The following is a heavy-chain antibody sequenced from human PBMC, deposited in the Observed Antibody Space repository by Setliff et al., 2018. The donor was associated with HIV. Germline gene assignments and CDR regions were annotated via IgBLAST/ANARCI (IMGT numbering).Heavy chain of an antibody. V-gene: IGHV1-18*01. CDR1: GYTFTNYG. Sequence: ASVKVSCKASGYTFTNYGITWVRQAPGQGLEWMGWISAYNGIINYAQNLQGRVTMTTDTSTRTAYMELRSLRSDDTAVYYCARTSTMVRGFIMDYYYYMDVWGKGSTVTVSS. J-gene: IGHJ6*03. CDR3: ARTSTMVRGFIMDYYYYMDV. CDR2: ISAYNGII. D-gene: IGHD3-10*01.